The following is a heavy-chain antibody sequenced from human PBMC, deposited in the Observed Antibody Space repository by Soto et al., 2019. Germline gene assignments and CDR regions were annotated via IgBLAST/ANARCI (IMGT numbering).Heavy chain of an antibody. V-gene: IGHV3-23*01. CDR3: AKLPVPGLNYYYGMDV. CDR2: ISGSGGST. CDR1: GFTFINYA. J-gene: IGHJ6*02. D-gene: IGHD6-6*01. Sequence: PGGSLRLSCAASGFTFINYAMSWVRQVPGKGLEWVSAISGSGGSTYYADSVKGRFTISRDNSKNTLYLQMNSLRAEDTAVYYCAKLPVPGLNYYYGMDVWGQGTTVTVSS.